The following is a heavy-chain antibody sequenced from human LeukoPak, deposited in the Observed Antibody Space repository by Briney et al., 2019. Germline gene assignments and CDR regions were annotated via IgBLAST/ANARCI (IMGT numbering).Heavy chain of an antibody. Sequence: SDTLSLTCTVSGGSISSYYWSWIRQPPGKGLEWIGYINYSGSTNYNPSLKSRVTISVETSKNQFSLKLSSVTAADTAVYYCARMKVYYDFWSGYSRDAFDIWGQGTMVTVSS. V-gene: IGHV4-59*07. CDR1: GGSISSYY. J-gene: IGHJ3*02. CDR2: INYSGST. D-gene: IGHD3-3*01. CDR3: ARMKVYYDFWSGYSRDAFDI.